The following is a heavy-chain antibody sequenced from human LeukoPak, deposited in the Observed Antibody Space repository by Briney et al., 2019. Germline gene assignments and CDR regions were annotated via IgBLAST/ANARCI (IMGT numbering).Heavy chain of an antibody. CDR2: IIPIFGTA. J-gene: IGHJ5*02. Sequence: PRASVKVSCKASGGTFSSYAISWVRQAPGQGLEWMGGIIPIFGTANYAQKFQGRVTITADKSTSTAYMELSSLRSEDTAVYYCAREGITGTTFWFDPWGQGTLVTVSS. V-gene: IGHV1-69*06. CDR3: AREGITGTTFWFDP. D-gene: IGHD1-20*01. CDR1: GGTFSSYA.